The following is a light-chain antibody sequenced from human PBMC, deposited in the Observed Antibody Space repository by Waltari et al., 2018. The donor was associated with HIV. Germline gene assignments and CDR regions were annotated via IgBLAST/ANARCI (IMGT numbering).Light chain of an antibody. CDR2: EAS. Sequence: DIQMTQSPSSVSASVGGVVSISCLASQNIGRALAWYQLKPGRAPRLLIYEASRSDEGVPTRFKGSGSRSSFTLDITNLQPEDFAIYFCQQARNFPHTFAGGTRVE. J-gene: IGKJ4*01. CDR1: QNIGRA. V-gene: IGKV1-12*01. CDR3: QQARNFPHT.